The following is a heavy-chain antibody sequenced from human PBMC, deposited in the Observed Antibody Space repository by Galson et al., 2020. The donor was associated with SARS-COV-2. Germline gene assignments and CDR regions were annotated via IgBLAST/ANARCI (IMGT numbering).Heavy chain of an antibody. CDR1: GGSISGSDYY. CDR3: ATYGGYKYGRRFDP. CDR2: IDYGGTT. J-gene: IGHJ5*02. Sequence: SETLSLTCTVSGGSISGSDYYWGWVRQPPGKGPEWIGNIDYGGTTYYNPSLKSRATIFVDTSKNQFSLNLNSVSAADTAVYYCATYGGYKYGRRFDPWGQGTLVTVYS. D-gene: IGHD5-18*01. V-gene: IGHV4-39*01.